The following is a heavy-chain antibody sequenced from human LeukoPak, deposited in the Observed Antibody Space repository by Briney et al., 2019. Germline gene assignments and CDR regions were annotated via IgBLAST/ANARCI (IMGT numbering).Heavy chain of an antibody. Sequence: GASVKVSCKASGYTFTGYYMHWVRQAPGQGLEWVGWINPNSGGTNYAQKFQGRVTMTTDTSTSTAYMELRSLRSDDTAVYYCARNGSKAHDSSGYPDYMDVWGKGTTVTVSS. CDR2: INPNSGGT. V-gene: IGHV1-2*02. J-gene: IGHJ6*03. D-gene: IGHD3-22*01. CDR1: GYTFTGYY. CDR3: ARNGSKAHDSSGYPDYMDV.